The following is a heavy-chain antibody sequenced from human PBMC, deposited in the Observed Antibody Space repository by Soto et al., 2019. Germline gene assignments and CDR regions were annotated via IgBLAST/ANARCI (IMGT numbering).Heavy chain of an antibody. D-gene: IGHD4-17*01. Sequence: SETLSLTCTVSGGSISSSSYYWDWIRQPPGKGLEWIGSIYYTGNTYYNPSLRSRITISVDTSKNQFSLKLSSVTAADTAVYYCVRLVGMTTATTDRGFDTWGQGTLVTVS. V-gene: IGHV4-39*01. CDR3: VRLVGMTTATTDRGFDT. J-gene: IGHJ5*02. CDR1: GGSISSSSYY. CDR2: IYYTGNT.